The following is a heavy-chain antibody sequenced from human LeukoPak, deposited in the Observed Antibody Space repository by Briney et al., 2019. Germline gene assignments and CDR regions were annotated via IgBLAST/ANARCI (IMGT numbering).Heavy chain of an antibody. CDR3: ARGITVTRGPFLFDY. V-gene: IGHV4-34*01. J-gene: IGHJ4*02. CDR1: GGSFSGYY. D-gene: IGHD4-17*01. CDR2: INHSGST. Sequence: SETLSLTCAVSGGSFSGYYWSWIRQPPGKGLEWIGEINHSGSTNYNPSLKSRVTISVDTSKNQFSLKLSSVTAADTAVYYCARGITVTRGPFLFDYWGQGTMVTVSS.